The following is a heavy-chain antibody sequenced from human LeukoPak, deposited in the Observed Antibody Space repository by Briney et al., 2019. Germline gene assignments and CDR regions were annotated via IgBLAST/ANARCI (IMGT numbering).Heavy chain of an antibody. D-gene: IGHD3-3*01. V-gene: IGHV3-30*18. CDR3: AKGSSYYDFWSGSQFDY. CDR2: ISYDGSNK. J-gene: IGHJ4*02. Sequence: GSLRLSCAASGFTFSSYGMHWVRQAPGKGLEWVAVISYDGSNKYYADSVKGRFTISRDNSKDTLYLQVNSLRAEDTAVYYCAKGSSYYDFWSGSQFDYWGQGTLVTVSS. CDR1: GFTFSSYG.